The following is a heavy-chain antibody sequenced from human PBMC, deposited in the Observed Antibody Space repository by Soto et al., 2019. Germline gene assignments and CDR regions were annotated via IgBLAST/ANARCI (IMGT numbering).Heavy chain of an antibody. CDR3: TRDASRDSSARGWFDP. V-gene: IGHV3-21*01. CDR1: GFTFRSFT. J-gene: IGHJ5*02. Sequence: GGSLRLSCAASGFTFRSFTMNWVRQAPGKGLEWVSTISSNSAYIYYTDALRGRFTISRDNAKNSLHLQMNSLRAEDTAVYYCTRDASRDSSARGWFDPWGPGTLVTVS. CDR2: ISSNSAYI. D-gene: IGHD6-13*01.